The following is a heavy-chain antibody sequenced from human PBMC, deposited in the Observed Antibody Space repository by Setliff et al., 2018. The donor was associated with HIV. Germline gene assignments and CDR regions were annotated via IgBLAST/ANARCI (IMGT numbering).Heavy chain of an antibody. D-gene: IGHD3-22*01. CDR3: ARVRIGYYFQRPDYYYMDV. V-gene: IGHV4-34*01. CDR2: INHRGST. CDR1: GGSFSDYY. J-gene: IGHJ6*03. Sequence: SETLSLTCAVYGGSFSDYYWSWIRQPPGKGLEWVGEINHRGSTNYNPSLKSRVTRSLDTSKNQFSLKLTSVTAADTAVYYCARVRIGYYFQRPDYYYMDVWGKGTTVTVSS.